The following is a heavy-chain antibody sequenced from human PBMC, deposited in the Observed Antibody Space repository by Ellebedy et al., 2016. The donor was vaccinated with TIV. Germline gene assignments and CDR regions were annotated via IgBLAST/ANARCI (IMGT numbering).Heavy chain of an antibody. J-gene: IGHJ4*02. Sequence: MPGGSLRLSCGVSGGFVNSSRHYWAWIRQPPGKGLEWIGSVYYSGSPYYNPSFKSRVTLSADTSKNQFSLNLRTVTAADTAVYYCARTDPWQPIDDWGQGILVSVSS. D-gene: IGHD2-21*02. V-gene: IGHV4-39*01. CDR3: ARTDPWQPIDD. CDR1: GGFVNSSRHY. CDR2: VYYSGSP.